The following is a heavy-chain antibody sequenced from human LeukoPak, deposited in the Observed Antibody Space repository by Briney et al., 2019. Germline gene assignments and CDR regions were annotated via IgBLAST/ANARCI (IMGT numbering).Heavy chain of an antibody. D-gene: IGHD3-3*01. V-gene: IGHV3-11*01. CDR3: ARDFWEVRFLEPKPILAH. J-gene: IGHJ4*02. Sequence: PGGSLTLSCAASGYGFSNCWMSWVRQAPGKGLEWVSYISCSGSTIYYAGSVKGGFTISRDNAKNPLYLQMNSLRAEDTAVYYCARDFWEVRFLEPKPILAHWGQGTLVTVSS. CDR2: ISCSGSTI. CDR1: GYGFSNCW.